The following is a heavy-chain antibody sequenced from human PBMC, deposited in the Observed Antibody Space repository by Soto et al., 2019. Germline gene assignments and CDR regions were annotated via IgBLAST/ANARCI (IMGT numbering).Heavy chain of an antibody. Sequence: QVQLVQSGAAVKKPGSSVKVSCKASGGTFSSYAISWVRQAPGQGLEWMGGIIPIFGTANYAQKFQGRVTITADESTSTAYMELSSLRFEDTAVYYCARVPGGDFRGYYYYGMDVWGQGTTVTVSS. CDR3: ARVPGGDFRGYYYYGMDV. D-gene: IGHD2-21*02. CDR1: GGTFSSYA. J-gene: IGHJ6*02. CDR2: IIPIFGTA. V-gene: IGHV1-69*12.